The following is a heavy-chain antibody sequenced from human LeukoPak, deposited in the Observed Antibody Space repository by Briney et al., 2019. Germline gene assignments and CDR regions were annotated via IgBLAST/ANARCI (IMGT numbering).Heavy chain of an antibody. CDR1: GFTFSSYS. D-gene: IGHD2-21*02. V-gene: IGHV3-21*01. Sequence: GGSLRLSCAASGFTFSSYSMNWVRQAPGKGLEWVSSISSSSSYIYYADSVKGRFTISRDNAKNSLYLQMNSLRAEGTAVYYCARDIVGIYCGGDCSPAFDIWGQGTMVTVSS. CDR2: ISSSSSYI. CDR3: ARDIVGIYCGGDCSPAFDI. J-gene: IGHJ3*02.